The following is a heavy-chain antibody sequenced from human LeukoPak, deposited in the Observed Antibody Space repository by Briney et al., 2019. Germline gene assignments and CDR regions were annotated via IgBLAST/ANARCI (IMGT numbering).Heavy chain of an antibody. Sequence: GGSLRLSCAASGFTFSSYAMSWVRQAPGKGLEWVSAISGSGGSTYYADSMKGRFTISRDNSKNTLYLQMNSLRAEDTAVYYCARRACSSTSCLFDYWGQGTLVTVSS. CDR1: GFTFSSYA. J-gene: IGHJ4*02. D-gene: IGHD2-2*01. CDR2: ISGSGGST. V-gene: IGHV3-23*01. CDR3: ARRACSSTSCLFDY.